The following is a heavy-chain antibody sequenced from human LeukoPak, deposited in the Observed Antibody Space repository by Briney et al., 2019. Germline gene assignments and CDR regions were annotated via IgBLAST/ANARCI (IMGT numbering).Heavy chain of an antibody. D-gene: IGHD3-22*01. CDR1: GFKFDDYG. CDR3: AGYYYDSSRGFDL. V-gene: IGHV3-20*04. Sequence: PGGSLRLSCAASGFKFDDYGVSWVRQAPGKGLEWVCDINWNGAWTGYADSVKGRFTISRDNAKNSLYLQMNSLRAEDTALHYCAGYYYDSSRGFDLWGQGTLVTVSA. J-gene: IGHJ5*02. CDR2: INWNGAWT.